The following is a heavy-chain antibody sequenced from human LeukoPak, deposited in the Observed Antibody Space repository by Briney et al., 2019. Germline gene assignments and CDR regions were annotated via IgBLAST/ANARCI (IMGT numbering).Heavy chain of an antibody. D-gene: IGHD6-13*01. CDR3: ARHAGGISATGTRPFDY. CDR2: IYYSGST. Sequence: SETLSLTCTVSGASFSSSTYYWGWIRQPPGKGLEWIGSIYYSGSTYYNPSLKSRVTMSVDTSKNQFTLKLSSVTAADTAVYYCARHAGGISATGTRPFDYWGQGTLVTVSS. V-gene: IGHV4-39*01. J-gene: IGHJ4*02. CDR1: GASFSSSTYY.